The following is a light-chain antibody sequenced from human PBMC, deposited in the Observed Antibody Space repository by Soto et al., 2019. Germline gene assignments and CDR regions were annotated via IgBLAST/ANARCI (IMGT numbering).Light chain of an antibody. CDR2: DDT. CDR3: CLYVGGRTYV. V-gene: IGLV2-23*01. J-gene: IGLJ1*01. Sequence: QSALPQPASVSGSPGQSITISCTGTVGLVSWYQQHPGKVPKLIIYDDTKRPSGVSSRFSGSKSGNTASLTISGLQTEDEADYYCCLYVGGRTYVFGTGTKV. CDR1: VGL.